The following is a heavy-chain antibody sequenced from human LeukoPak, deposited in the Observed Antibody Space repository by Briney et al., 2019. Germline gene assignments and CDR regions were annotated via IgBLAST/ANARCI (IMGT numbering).Heavy chain of an antibody. Sequence: PSETLSLTCTVSGGSISSGGYYWSWIRQHPGKGLEWIGYIYYSGSTYYNPSLKSRVTISVDTSKNQFSLKLGSVTAADTAVYYCARDKRSGSSKGFDYWGQGTLVTVSS. CDR3: ARDKRSGSSKGFDY. CDR1: GGSISSGGYY. CDR2: IYYSGST. V-gene: IGHV4-31*03. D-gene: IGHD3-10*01. J-gene: IGHJ4*02.